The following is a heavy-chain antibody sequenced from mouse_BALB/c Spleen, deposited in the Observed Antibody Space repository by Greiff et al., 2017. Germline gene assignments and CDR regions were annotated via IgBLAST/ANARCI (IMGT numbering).Heavy chain of an antibody. CDR2: INSNGGST. Sequence: EVHLVESGGGLVQPGGSLKLSCAASGFTFSSYGMSWVRQTPDKRLELVATINSNGGSTYYPDSVKGRFTISRDNAKNTLYLQMSSLKSEDTAMYYCASPDGCYGAWFAYWGQGTLVTVSA. D-gene: IGHD2-3*01. V-gene: IGHV5-6-3*01. J-gene: IGHJ3*01. CDR3: ASPDGCYGAWFAY. CDR1: GFTFSSYG.